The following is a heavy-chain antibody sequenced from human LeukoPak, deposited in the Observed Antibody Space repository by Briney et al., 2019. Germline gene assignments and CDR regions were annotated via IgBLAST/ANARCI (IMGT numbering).Heavy chain of an antibody. D-gene: IGHD6-19*01. V-gene: IGHV1-2*02. CDR1: GYTFTGYY. CDR3: ARGAANRGWYYY. CDR2: INPNSGGT. J-gene: IGHJ4*02. Sequence: ASVKVSCKASGYTFTGYYMHWVRPAPGQGLEWMGWINPNSGGTSHAQKFQGRVTMTRDTSTSTVYMELRSLRSEDTAVYYCARGAANRGWYYYWGQGTLVTVSS.